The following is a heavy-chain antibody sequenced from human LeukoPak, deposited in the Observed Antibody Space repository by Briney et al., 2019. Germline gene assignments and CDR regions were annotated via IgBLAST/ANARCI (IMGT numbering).Heavy chain of an antibody. D-gene: IGHD1-20*01. V-gene: IGHV4-39*07. Sequence: SETLSLTCTVSSGSISTSNYYWGWVRQPPGKALEWIGNIFYSGSTYYSPSLKSRVTISLDTSRNQFSLKLNSVTAADTAVYYCARGITGNGGDYWGQGTLVTVSS. CDR1: SGSISTSNYY. J-gene: IGHJ4*02. CDR3: ARGITGNGGDY. CDR2: IFYSGST.